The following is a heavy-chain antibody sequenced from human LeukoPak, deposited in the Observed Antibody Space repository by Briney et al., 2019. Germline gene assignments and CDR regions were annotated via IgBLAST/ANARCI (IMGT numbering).Heavy chain of an antibody. Sequence: GGSLRLSCVASGFTFSSYWMHWVRQAPGKGLVWVSRINTDGSDTAYADSVKGRFTISRDNAKITLYLQMNSLRAEDTAVYYCARECSSTSCYSAFDIWGQGTMVTVSS. CDR1: GFTFSSYW. CDR3: ARECSSTSCYSAFDI. J-gene: IGHJ3*02. D-gene: IGHD2-2*01. CDR2: INTDGSDT. V-gene: IGHV3-74*01.